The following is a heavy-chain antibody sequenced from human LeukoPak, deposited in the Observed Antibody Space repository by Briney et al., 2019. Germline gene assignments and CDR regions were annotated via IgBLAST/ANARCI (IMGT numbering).Heavy chain of an antibody. Sequence: SETLSLTCAVYGGSFSGYYWSWIRQPPGKGLEWIGEINHSGSTNYNPSLKSRVTISVDTSKNQFSLKLSSVTAADTAVYYCARDVRGYDFWSGYSLFDYWGQGTLVTVSS. V-gene: IGHV4-34*01. J-gene: IGHJ4*02. CDR3: ARDVRGYDFWSGYSLFDY. CDR1: GGSFSGYY. D-gene: IGHD3-3*01. CDR2: INHSGST.